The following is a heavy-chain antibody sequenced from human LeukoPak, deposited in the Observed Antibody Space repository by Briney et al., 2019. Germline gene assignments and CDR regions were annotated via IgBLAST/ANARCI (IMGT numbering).Heavy chain of an antibody. D-gene: IGHD4-17*01. V-gene: IGHV1-2*02. Sequence: GASVKVSCKASGYTFTSYYMHWVRQAPGQGLERMGSIKSNSGDTNYVQKFQGRVTMTRDTSIGTAYMDLSRLDSDDTAVYYCARSHDYGYFDYWGQGTLVTVSS. J-gene: IGHJ4*02. CDR2: IKSNSGDT. CDR3: ARSHDYGYFDY. CDR1: GYTFTSYY.